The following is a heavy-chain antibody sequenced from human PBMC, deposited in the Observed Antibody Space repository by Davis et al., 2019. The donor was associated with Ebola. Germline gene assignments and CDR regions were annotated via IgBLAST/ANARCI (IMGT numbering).Heavy chain of an antibody. Sequence: AASVKVSCKASGYTFTSYAMNWVRQAPGQGLEWMGWINTNTGNPTYAQGFTGRFVFSLDTSVSTAYLQIRSLEAEDTAMYYCARAGLQLGLGNWFDPWGQGTLVTVSS. CDR2: INTNTGNP. J-gene: IGHJ5*02. CDR3: ARAGLQLGLGNWFDP. D-gene: IGHD5-18*01. V-gene: IGHV7-4-1*01. CDR1: GYTFTSYA.